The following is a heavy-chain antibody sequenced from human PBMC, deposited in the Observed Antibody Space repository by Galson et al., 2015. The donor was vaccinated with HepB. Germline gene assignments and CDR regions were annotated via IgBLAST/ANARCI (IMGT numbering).Heavy chain of an antibody. CDR3: ARRVDGEYCTNGVCYLDV. CDR1: GYSFTSYW. D-gene: IGHD2-8*01. J-gene: IGHJ6*02. V-gene: IGHV5-51*01. CDR2: IYPGDSDT. Sequence: QSGAEVKKPGESLKISCKGSGYSFTSYWIGWVRQMPGKGLEWMGIIYPGDSDTRYSPSFQGQVTISADKSISTAYLQWSSLKASDTAMYYCARRVDGEYCTNGVCYLDVWGQGTTVTVSS.